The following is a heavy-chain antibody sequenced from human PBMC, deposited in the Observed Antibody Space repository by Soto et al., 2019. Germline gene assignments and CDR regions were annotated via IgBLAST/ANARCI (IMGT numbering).Heavy chain of an antibody. V-gene: IGHV3-30-3*01. CDR3: ARAHYDSSGYYLDY. D-gene: IGHD3-22*01. CDR1: GFTFSSYA. Sequence: VQLVESGGGVVQPGRSLRLSCAASGFTFSSYAMHWVRQAPGKGLEWVAVISYDGSNKYYADSVKGRFTISRDNSKNTLYLQMNSLRAEDTAVYYCARAHYDSSGYYLDYWGQGTLVTVSS. CDR2: ISYDGSNK. J-gene: IGHJ4*02.